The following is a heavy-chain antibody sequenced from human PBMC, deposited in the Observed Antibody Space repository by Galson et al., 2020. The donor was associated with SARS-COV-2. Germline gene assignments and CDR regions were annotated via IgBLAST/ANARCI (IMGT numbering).Heavy chain of an antibody. V-gene: IGHV3-48*03. CDR2: ISSSGSTI. D-gene: IGHD2-2*01. Sequence: TGGSLRLSCAASGFTFSSYEMNWVRQAPGKGLEWVSYISSSGSTIYYADSVKGRFTISRDNAKNSLYLQMNSLRAEDTAVYYCAKARVPAAVKWFDPWGQGTLVTVSS. J-gene: IGHJ5*02. CDR1: GFTFSSYE. CDR3: AKARVPAAVKWFDP.